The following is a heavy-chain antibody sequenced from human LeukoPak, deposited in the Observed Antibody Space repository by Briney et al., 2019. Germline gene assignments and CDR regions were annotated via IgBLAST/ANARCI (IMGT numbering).Heavy chain of an antibody. CDR2: ISAGNGNT. CDR3: ATTVAAGTYRYFQH. D-gene: IGHD6-13*01. V-gene: IGHV1-3*01. CDR1: GYIFTTYA. Sequence: ASVKVSCKASGYIFTTYAMHWVRQAPGQRLEWMGWISAGNGNTKYSQKFQGRVTITRDTSASTAYMELSSLRSEDTAVYYCATTVAAGTYRYFQHWGQGTLVTVSS. J-gene: IGHJ1*01.